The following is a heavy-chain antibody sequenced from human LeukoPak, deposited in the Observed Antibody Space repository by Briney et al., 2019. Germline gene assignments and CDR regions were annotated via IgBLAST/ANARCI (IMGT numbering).Heavy chain of an antibody. CDR3: AKSSGFVDFWSGYPHYFDY. CDR1: GFTLSGYA. CDR2: ISASGGST. V-gene: IGHV3-23*01. J-gene: IGHJ4*02. D-gene: IGHD3-3*01. Sequence: GGSLRLSCAASGFTLSGYAMSWVRQAPGKGLEWVSAISASGGSTYYADSVKGRFTISRDTSKNTLYLQMNSLRAEDTAVYYCAKSSGFVDFWSGYPHYFDYWGQGTLVTVSS.